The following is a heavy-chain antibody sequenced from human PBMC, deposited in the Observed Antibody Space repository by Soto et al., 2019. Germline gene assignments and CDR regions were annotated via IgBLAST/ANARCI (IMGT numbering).Heavy chain of an antibody. V-gene: IGHV3-7*04. D-gene: IGHD1-1*01. CDR3: ARVAYRWNGKDY. CDR1: GFPLATYW. CDR2: IKTDGSEK. Sequence: EVQLVESGGGLVQRGGSLRLSCAASGFPLATYWMTWVRQAPGKGLEWVANIKTDGSEKTYLDSVKGRFTISRDDAENSLLLQVNSLRAEDKGVYYCARVAYRWNGKDYWGRGTLVTVSS. J-gene: IGHJ4*02.